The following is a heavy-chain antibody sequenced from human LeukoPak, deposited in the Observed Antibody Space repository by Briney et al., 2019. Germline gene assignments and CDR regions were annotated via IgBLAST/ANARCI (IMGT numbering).Heavy chain of an antibody. V-gene: IGHV4-34*01. CDR2: INHSGST. CDR1: GGSFSGYY. D-gene: IGHD6-13*01. Sequence: SETLSLTCAVYGGSFSGYYWSWIRQPPGKGLEWIGEINHSGSTNYNPSLKSRVTISVDTSKNQFSLKLSSVTAADTAVYYCARVRYSSSWYLADWGQGTLVTVSS. J-gene: IGHJ4*02. CDR3: ARVRYSSSWYLAD.